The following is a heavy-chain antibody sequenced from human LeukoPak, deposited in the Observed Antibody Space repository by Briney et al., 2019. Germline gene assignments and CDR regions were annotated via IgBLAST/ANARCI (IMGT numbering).Heavy chain of an antibody. CDR1: GFTFSSYG. CDR3: AKHPQGAAGAHFAY. D-gene: IGHD6-13*01. Sequence: PGRSLRLSCAASGFTFSSYGMHWVRQAPGKGLEWVAVIWYDGSNKYYADSVKGRFTISRDNSKNTMYLQMNSLRAEDTAIYYCAKHPQGAAGAHFAYWGQGTLVTVSS. J-gene: IGHJ4*02. V-gene: IGHV3-33*06. CDR2: IWYDGSNK.